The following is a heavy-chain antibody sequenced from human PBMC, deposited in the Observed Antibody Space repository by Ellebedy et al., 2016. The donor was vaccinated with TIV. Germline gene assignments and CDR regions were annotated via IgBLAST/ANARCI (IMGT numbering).Heavy chain of an antibody. CDR3: ARDGYYFAMDV. CDR1: GFTFSDYW. J-gene: IGHJ6*02. CDR2: IRYDGSEK. V-gene: IGHV3-7*03. Sequence: GGSLRLSXAASGFTFSDYWMTWVRQAPGKGLEWVANIRYDGSEKYYADSVKGRITTSRDNAKNSLFLQMNSLGAEDTAVYYCARDGYYFAMDVWGQGTTVTVSS.